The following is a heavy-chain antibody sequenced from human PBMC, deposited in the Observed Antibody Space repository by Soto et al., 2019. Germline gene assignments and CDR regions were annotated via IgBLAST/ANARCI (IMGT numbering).Heavy chain of an antibody. Sequence: ASVKVSCKASGYMFTKSAMHWVRQAPGQRLEWMGWISGDSGNTKYSPKLQDRVTITRDTSASTAYMELSSLRSEDAALYSCARAGVAAGNINFDYWGQGTLVTVSS. V-gene: IGHV1-3*01. CDR1: GYMFTKSA. CDR3: ARAGVAAGNINFDY. D-gene: IGHD6-19*01. CDR2: ISGDSGNT. J-gene: IGHJ4*01.